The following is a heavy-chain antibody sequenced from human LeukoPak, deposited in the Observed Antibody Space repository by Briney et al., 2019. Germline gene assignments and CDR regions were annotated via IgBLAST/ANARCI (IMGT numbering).Heavy chain of an antibody. CDR2: ISYDGSNK. CDR1: GFTFSSYA. J-gene: IGHJ3*02. CDR3: ARDALLRGYDAFDI. V-gene: IGHV3-30*01. D-gene: IGHD1-26*01. Sequence: GGSLRLSCAASGFTFSSYAMHWVRQAPGKGLEWVAVISYDGSNKYYADSVKGRFTISRDNSKNTLYLQMNSLRAEDTAVYYCARDALLRGYDAFDIWGQGTMVTVSS.